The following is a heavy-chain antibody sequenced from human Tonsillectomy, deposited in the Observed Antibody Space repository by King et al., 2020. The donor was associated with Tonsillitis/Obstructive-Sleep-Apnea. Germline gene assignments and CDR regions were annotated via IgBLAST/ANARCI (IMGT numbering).Heavy chain of an antibody. V-gene: IGHV3-23*04. Sequence: QLVQSGGGSVQPGGSLRLSCAASGFTFTSYAMTWVRQAPGKGLEWVSSISDNGAGTHYADSVKGRFTISRDNSKNTLYLQMSSLRVDDTAVYYCAGGPAGADYYYMDVWGKGTTVTVSS. J-gene: IGHJ6*03. D-gene: IGHD6-19*01. CDR3: AGGPAGADYYYMDV. CDR2: ISDNGAGT. CDR1: GFTFTSYA.